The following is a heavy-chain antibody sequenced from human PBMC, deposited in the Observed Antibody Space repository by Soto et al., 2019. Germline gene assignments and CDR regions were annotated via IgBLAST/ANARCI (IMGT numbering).Heavy chain of an antibody. D-gene: IGHD1-1*01. CDR2: ISPNNGDT. CDR1: GYTFTSSG. Sequence: ASVKVSCKASGYTFTSSGISWVLQAPGQGLEWMGWISPNNGDTNYAQKFQGWVTMTRDTSMSTAYMELSRLRSDDTAVYYCARDPNEKGYYYGMDVWGQGTTVTVSS. V-gene: IGHV1-18*01. CDR3: ARDPNEKGYYYGMDV. J-gene: IGHJ6*02.